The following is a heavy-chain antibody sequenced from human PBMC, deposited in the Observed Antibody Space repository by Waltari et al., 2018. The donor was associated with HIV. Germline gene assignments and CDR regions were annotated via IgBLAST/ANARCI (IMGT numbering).Heavy chain of an antibody. J-gene: IGHJ6*02. D-gene: IGHD5-18*01. Sequence: QVQLQESGPGLVKPSQTLSLTCTVSGGSIRSGGYYWSWIRQHPGKGLEWIGYIYYSGSTYYNPSLKSRVTISVDTSKNQFSLKLSSVTAADTAVYYCARDVRGYSYGYSGMDVWGQGTTVTVSS. V-gene: IGHV4-31*03. CDR3: ARDVRGYSYGYSGMDV. CDR1: GGSIRSGGYY. CDR2: IYYSGST.